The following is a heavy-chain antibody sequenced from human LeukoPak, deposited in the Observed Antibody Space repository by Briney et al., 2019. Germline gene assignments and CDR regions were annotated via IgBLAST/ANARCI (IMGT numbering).Heavy chain of an antibody. Sequence: SVKVSCKASGGTFSSYAISWVRQAPGQGLEWMGGIIPIFGTANYAQKFQGRVTITADESTSTAYMGLSSLRSEDTAVYYCARSRSIAARELDYWGQGTLVTVSS. CDR1: GGTFSSYA. J-gene: IGHJ4*02. D-gene: IGHD6-6*01. CDR3: ARSRSIAARELDY. CDR2: IIPIFGTA. V-gene: IGHV1-69*13.